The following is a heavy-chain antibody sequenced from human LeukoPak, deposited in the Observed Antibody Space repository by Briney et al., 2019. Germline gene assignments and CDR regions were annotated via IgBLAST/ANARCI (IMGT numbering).Heavy chain of an antibody. CDR2: IIPIFGTA. Sequence: SVKVSCKASGYTFTSYYMHWVRLAPGQGLEWMGGIIPIFGTANYAQKFQGRVTITADKSTSTAYMELSSLRSEDTAVYYCARTGACSGGSCYLYYFDYWGQGTLVTVSS. J-gene: IGHJ4*02. CDR1: GYTFTSYY. CDR3: ARTGACSGGSCYLYYFDY. D-gene: IGHD2-15*01. V-gene: IGHV1-69*06.